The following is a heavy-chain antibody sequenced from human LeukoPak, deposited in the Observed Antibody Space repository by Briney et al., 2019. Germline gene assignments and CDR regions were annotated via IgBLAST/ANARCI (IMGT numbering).Heavy chain of an antibody. J-gene: IGHJ4*02. V-gene: IGHV3-23*01. CDR1: GFTFSIYI. CDR2: IWPSGDKT. CDR3: AKDLTPDSGYDIDS. D-gene: IGHD5-12*01. Sequence: GGSLRLSCAASGFTFSIYIMNWARRAPGKGLEWVSVIWPSGDKTFYANSVKGRFTISRDNSRNTLFLQMDSLRAEDTAVYFCAKDLTPDSGYDIDSWGQGILVTVSS.